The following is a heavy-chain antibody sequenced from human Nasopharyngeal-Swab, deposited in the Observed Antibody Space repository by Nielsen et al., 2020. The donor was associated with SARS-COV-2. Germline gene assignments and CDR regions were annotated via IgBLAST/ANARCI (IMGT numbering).Heavy chain of an antibody. J-gene: IGHJ4*02. D-gene: IGHD4-11*01. Sequence: GGSLRLSCAASGFTFADYAMYWVRQPPGKGLEWVSSINWNSGVIGYEDSVKGRFSISRDNTKNSLYLQMNSLRPEDTALYYCARGTADHSNPSFDYWGQGVLVTVSS. V-gene: IGHV3-9*01. CDR3: ARGTADHSNPSFDY. CDR2: INWNSGVI. CDR1: GFTFADYA.